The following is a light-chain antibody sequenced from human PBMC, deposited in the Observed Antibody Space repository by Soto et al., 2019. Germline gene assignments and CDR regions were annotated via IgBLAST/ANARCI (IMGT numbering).Light chain of an antibody. CDR1: QSVSSN. CDR2: GAS. CDR3: QQYNNWHPWT. V-gene: IGKV3-15*01. Sequence: EIVFTQSPGTLSLSPGERSTLSCSASQSVSSNLAWYQQKPGQAPRLLLYGASTRANGIPARFSGSGSGTELTLTISSLQPEDFAVYYCQQYNNWHPWTFGQGTKVDIK. J-gene: IGKJ1*01.